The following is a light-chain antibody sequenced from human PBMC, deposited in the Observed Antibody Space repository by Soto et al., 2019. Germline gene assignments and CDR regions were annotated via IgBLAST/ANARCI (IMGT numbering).Light chain of an antibody. CDR2: GAP. V-gene: IGKV3-20*01. CDR1: QSVSSSY. Sequence: VLTHCQGTLSVPPWERASLSFMASQSVSSSYLAWYQQKPGQAPRLLIYGAPSRATGIPDRFSGSGSGTDFTLTISRLEPEDFAVYYCQQYGSSPRTFGQGTKVDI. J-gene: IGKJ1*01. CDR3: QQYGSSPRT.